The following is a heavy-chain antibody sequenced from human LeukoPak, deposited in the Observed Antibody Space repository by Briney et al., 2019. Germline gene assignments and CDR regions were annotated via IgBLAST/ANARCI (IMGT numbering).Heavy chain of an antibody. V-gene: IGHV1-69*01. CDR1: GGTFSSYA. J-gene: IGHJ6*04. Sequence: SVKVSCKASGGTFSSYAISWVRQAPGQGLEWMGGIIPIFGTANYAQKFQGRVTITADESASTVYMELSSLRSEDTAVYYCASWNRDIVVVPAAIGGMDVWGKGTTVTVSS. D-gene: IGHD2-2*02. CDR2: IIPIFGTA. CDR3: ASWNRDIVVVPAAIGGMDV.